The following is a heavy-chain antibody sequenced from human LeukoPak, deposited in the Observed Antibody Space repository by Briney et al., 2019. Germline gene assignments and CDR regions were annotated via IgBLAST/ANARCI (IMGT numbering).Heavy chain of an antibody. CDR3: ASLEWLSTTHYGMDV. CDR2: ISYDGSNK. Sequence: PGGSLRLSCAASGFTFSSYPMHWVRQAPDKGLEWVAVISYDGSNKYYADSVKGRFTISRDNSKNTLYLQMNSLRAEDTAVYYCASLEWLSTTHYGMDVWGQGTTVTVSS. CDR1: GFTFSSYP. J-gene: IGHJ6*02. V-gene: IGHV3-30-3*01. D-gene: IGHD3-3*01.